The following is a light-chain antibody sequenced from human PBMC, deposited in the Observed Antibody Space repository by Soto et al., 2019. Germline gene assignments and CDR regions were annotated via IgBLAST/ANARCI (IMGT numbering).Light chain of an antibody. V-gene: IGLV3-21*02. CDR3: QVWDSSSDHVV. Sequence: SYELTQPPSVSVAPGQTARITCGGDNIGSRSVHWYQQKPGQAPVLVVYDNSDRPSGIPERLSASNSENTATLSISRVEGGDEADYYCQVWDSSSDHVVFGGGTKDTVL. J-gene: IGLJ2*01. CDR1: NIGSRS. CDR2: DNS.